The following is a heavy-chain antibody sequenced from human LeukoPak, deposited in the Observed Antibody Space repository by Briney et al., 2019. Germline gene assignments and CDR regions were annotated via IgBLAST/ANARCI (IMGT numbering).Heavy chain of an antibody. Sequence: GASVKVSCKASGYTFTGYYMHWVRQAPGQGLEWVGWINPNRGGTNYAQKFQGRVTMTRDPSISTAYMELSRLRSGDTAVYYCARVIRWELPMHDAFDIWGQGTLVTVSS. V-gene: IGHV1-2*02. CDR1: GYTFTGYY. CDR3: ARVIRWELPMHDAFDI. J-gene: IGHJ3*02. CDR2: INPNRGGT. D-gene: IGHD1-26*01.